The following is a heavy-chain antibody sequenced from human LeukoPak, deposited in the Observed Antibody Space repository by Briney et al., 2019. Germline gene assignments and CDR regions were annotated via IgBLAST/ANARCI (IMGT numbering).Heavy chain of an antibody. D-gene: IGHD2-2*01. Sequence: ASVKVSHKPSGYTFTAYHLQWVRLAPGQGLEWMGWINPKSGGTEYAKRFQGRVTMTRHTSSSTPYMELSRLRSDDTAVYYCARDHCSANSCYEDYYNGLDVWGQGTTLSVSS. J-gene: IGHJ6*02. V-gene: IGHV1-2*02. CDR1: GYTFTAYH. CDR3: ARDHCSANSCYEDYYNGLDV. CDR2: INPKSGGT.